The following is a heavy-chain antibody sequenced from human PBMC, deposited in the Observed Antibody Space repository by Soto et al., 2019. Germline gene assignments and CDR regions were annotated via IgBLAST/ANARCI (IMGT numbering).Heavy chain of an antibody. CDR1: GYTFTGYF. J-gene: IGHJ4*02. Sequence: ASVKVSCKASGYTFTGYFLHWVRQAPGQGPEWVGKIDPDSGDTDQSQKFQGRVTLTGDTAIDTAYMELTRLTLDDTAIYYCARGPLEWGQGTLVTVSS. CDR3: ARGPLE. CDR2: IDPDSGDT. V-gene: IGHV1-2*02.